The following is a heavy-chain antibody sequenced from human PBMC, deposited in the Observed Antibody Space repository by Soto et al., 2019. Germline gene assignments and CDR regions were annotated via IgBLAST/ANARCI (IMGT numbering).Heavy chain of an antibody. CDR1: GYTFTAYF. CDR3: ARELQRGLDY. CDR2: LNGNGGT. Sequence: QVQLVQSGADVKKPGASVKVSCKTSGYTFTAYFVHWVRQAPGQWPEWMGWLNGNGGTTDAQQYQGRVTMTRDTSINSAYIELRTLTSDDTAVYYCARELQRGLDYWGQGALVTVSS. J-gene: IGHJ4*02. D-gene: IGHD3-10*01. V-gene: IGHV1-2*02.